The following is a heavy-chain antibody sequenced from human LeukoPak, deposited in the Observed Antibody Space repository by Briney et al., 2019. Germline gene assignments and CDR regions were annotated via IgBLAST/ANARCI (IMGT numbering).Heavy chain of an antibody. V-gene: IGHV3-9*03. CDR3: AKGDDSNRFYYMDV. J-gene: IGHJ6*03. Sequence: QPGGSLRLSCAASGFTFSSYAMSWVRQAPGKGLEWVSGISWNSGSIGYADSVKGRFTISRDNAKNSLYLQMNSLRAEDMALYYCAKGDDSNRFYYMDVWGKGTTVTVSS. D-gene: IGHD4-11*01. CDR2: ISWNSGSI. CDR1: GFTFSSYA.